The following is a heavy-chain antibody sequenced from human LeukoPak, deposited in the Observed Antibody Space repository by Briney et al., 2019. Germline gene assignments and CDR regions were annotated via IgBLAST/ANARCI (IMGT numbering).Heavy chain of an antibody. D-gene: IGHD3-16*02. Sequence: GGSLRLSCAASGFTFSSYWMSWVRQAPGKGLEWVANIKQDGSEKYYVDSVKGRFTISRDNAKNSLHLQMNSLRAEDTAVYYCASGTDYDYVWGSYRRFDYWGQGTLVTVSS. CDR3: ASGTDYDYVWGSYRRFDY. J-gene: IGHJ4*02. CDR1: GFTFSSYW. V-gene: IGHV3-7*01. CDR2: IKQDGSEK.